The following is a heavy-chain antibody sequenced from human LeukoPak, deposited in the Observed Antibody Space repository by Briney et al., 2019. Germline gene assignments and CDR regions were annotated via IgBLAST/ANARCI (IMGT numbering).Heavy chain of an antibody. CDR2: IYHTGSI. D-gene: IGHD3-3*01. J-gene: IGHJ4*02. CDR1: GYSISSGYY. CDR3: GRPSFGAPDFDY. Sequence: SETLSLTCAVSGYSISSGYYWGWIRQPPGRGLEWIGSIYHTGSIYYNPSLKSRVTISVDTSKNQFSLKLSSVTAADTAVYYCGRPSFGAPDFDYWGQGTLVTVSS. V-gene: IGHV4-38-2*01.